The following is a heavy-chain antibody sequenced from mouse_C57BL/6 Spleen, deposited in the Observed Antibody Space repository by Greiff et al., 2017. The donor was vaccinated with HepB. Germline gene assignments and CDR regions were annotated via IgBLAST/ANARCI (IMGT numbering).Heavy chain of an antibody. D-gene: IGHD2-4*01. Sequence: VHLVESGPELVKPGASVKISCKASGYAFSSSWMNWVKQRPGKGLEWIGRIYPGDGDTNYNGKFKGKATLTADKSSSTAYMQLSSLTSEDSAVYFCARSQIYYDYEGFAYWGQGTLVAVSA. CDR3: ARSQIYYDYEGFAY. V-gene: IGHV1-82*01. CDR1: GYAFSSSW. CDR2: IYPGDGDT. J-gene: IGHJ3*01.